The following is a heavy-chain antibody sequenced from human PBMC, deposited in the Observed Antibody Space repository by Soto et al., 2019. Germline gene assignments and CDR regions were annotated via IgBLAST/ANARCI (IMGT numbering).Heavy chain of an antibody. CDR2: ISGSGGST. CDR1: GFTFSSYA. V-gene: IGHV3-23*01. J-gene: IGHJ1*01. Sequence: GGSLRLSCAASGFTFSSYAMSWVRQAPGKGLEWVSAISGSGGSTYYADSVKGRFTISRDNSKNTLYLQMNSLRAEDTAVYYCAKDYAYAAVVTEYYQYWRQGTLVTVSS. D-gene: IGHD2-15*01. CDR3: AKDYAYAAVVTEYYQY.